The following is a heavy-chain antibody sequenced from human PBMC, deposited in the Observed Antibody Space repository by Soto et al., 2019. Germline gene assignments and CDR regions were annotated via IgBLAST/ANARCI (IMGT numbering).Heavy chain of an antibody. V-gene: IGHV1-69*13. D-gene: IGHD5-12*01. CDR1: GGTFSSYT. J-gene: IGHJ6*02. CDR2: IIPIFDTP. CDR3: AKDGPGYSGYERLYGMDV. Sequence: SVKVSCKACGGTFSSYTVSWVRQAPGQGLEWMGGIIPIFDTPNYAQKLQGRVTITADEFTSTAYMELSSLRAEDTAVYYCAKDGPGYSGYERLYGMDVWGQGSTVTVSS.